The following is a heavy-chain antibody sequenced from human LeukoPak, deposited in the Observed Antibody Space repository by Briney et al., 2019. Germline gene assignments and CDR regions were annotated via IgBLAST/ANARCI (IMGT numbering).Heavy chain of an antibody. D-gene: IGHD3-22*01. V-gene: IGHV4-61*02. CDR1: GGSISSGTYY. CDR2: IYTSGST. J-gene: IGHJ5*02. Sequence: PSQTLSLTCTVSGGSISSGTYYWNWIRQPAGKRLEWIGRIYTSGSTNYNPSLTSRVTISVDTSKNQFSLKLSSVTAADTAVYYCARDKYIYDNSGAILDLWGQGTLVTVSS. CDR3: ARDKYIYDNSGAILDL.